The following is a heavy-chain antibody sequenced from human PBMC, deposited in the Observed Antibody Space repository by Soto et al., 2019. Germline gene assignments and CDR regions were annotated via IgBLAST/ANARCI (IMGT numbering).Heavy chain of an antibody. Sequence: QVQLVQSGPEVKKPGASVKVSCEASAYTFTTYGISWVRQAPGQGLEWMGWISGYNGQTNYPQKFRGRVTLTTDTSTSTAYMELRSLRSDDTAMYYCARDNRKELWVEGLNAMDVWGQGTTVTVSS. CDR2: ISGYNGQT. V-gene: IGHV1-18*04. CDR1: AYTFTTYG. CDR3: ARDNRKELWVEGLNAMDV. D-gene: IGHD3-10*01. J-gene: IGHJ6*02.